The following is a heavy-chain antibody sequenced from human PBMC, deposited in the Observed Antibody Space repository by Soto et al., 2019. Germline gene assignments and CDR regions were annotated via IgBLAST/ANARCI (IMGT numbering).Heavy chain of an antibody. J-gene: IGHJ6*02. CDR1: GFTFSSYA. CDR3: AKWGQQWLDGYYYGMDV. D-gene: IGHD6-19*01. Sequence: EVQLLESGGGLVQPGGSLRLSCAASGFTFSSYAMSWVRQAPGKGLEWVSAISGSGGSTYYADSVKGRFTISRDNSKNTLYLQMNSLRAEDTAVYYCAKWGQQWLDGYYYGMDVWGQGTTPPSP. CDR2: ISGSGGST. V-gene: IGHV3-23*01.